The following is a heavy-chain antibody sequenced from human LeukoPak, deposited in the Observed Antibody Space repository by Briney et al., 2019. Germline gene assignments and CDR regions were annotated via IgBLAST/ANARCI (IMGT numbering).Heavy chain of an antibody. CDR2: INIGNGDR. D-gene: IGHD4-17*01. Sequence: ASVKVSCKTSGYSFTNYAMHWVRQAPGQRPEWMGWINIGNGDRKYSQMFQGRVTFTRDTSASTAYMELNSLRSEDTAVYYCARAPLYDDYGDYEVDYWGQGTLVTVSS. J-gene: IGHJ4*02. V-gene: IGHV1-3*04. CDR3: ARAPLYDDYGDYEVDY. CDR1: GYSFTNYA.